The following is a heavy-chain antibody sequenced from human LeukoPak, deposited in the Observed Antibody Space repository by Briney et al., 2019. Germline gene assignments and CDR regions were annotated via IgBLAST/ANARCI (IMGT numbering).Heavy chain of an antibody. Sequence: VASVKVSCKASGGTFSRFTISWVRQAPGQGFEWMGGITPIFGTANFAQKFQGRVSITADGSTSTAFMELSSLRSEDTAVYYCAREWGLASSGYYYAYWGQGTLVTVSS. CDR2: ITPIFGTA. J-gene: IGHJ4*02. CDR3: AREWGLASSGYYYAY. CDR1: GGTFSRFT. V-gene: IGHV1-69*13. D-gene: IGHD3-22*01.